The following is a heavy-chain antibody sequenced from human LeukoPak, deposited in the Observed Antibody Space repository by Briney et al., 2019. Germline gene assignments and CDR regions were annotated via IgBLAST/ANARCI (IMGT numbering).Heavy chain of an antibody. Sequence: PSETLSLTCAVSGYSISSGYYWGWIRQPPGKGLEWIGSIYHSGSTYYNPFLKSRVTISVDTSKNQFSLKLSSVTAADTAVYYCARLTAVALIDYWGQGTLVTVSS. V-gene: IGHV4-38-2*01. CDR2: IYHSGST. D-gene: IGHD6-19*01. J-gene: IGHJ4*02. CDR3: ARLTAVALIDY. CDR1: GYSISSGYY.